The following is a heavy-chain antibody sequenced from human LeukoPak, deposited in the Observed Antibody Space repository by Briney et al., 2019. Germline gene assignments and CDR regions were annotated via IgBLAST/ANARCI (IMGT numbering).Heavy chain of an antibody. J-gene: IGHJ6*03. CDR3: ARGRYCSGGSCYSFGYYYYMDV. V-gene: IGHV4-34*01. Sequence: KPSETLSLTCAVYGGSFSGYYWSSIRQPPGKGLEWIGEINHSGSTNYNPSLKSRVTISVDTSKNQFSLKLSSVTAADTAVYYCARGRYCSGGSCYSFGYYYYMDVWGKGTTVTVSS. D-gene: IGHD2-15*01. CDR2: INHSGST. CDR1: GGSFSGYY.